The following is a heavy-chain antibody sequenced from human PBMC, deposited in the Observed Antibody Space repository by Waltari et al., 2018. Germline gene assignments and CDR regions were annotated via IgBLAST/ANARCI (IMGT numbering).Heavy chain of an antibody. V-gene: IGHV3-74*01. Sequence: EVELVESGGGVVQPGGSPSLSCAASGFTFRSFRMHWVRQVPGKGLEWVSRIKGEGSETAYADSVKGRFTISRDNGKNMLYLQMNSLRADDTAVYYCVREVGGLTGPFYYYNGMDVWGQGTTVTVSS. J-gene: IGHJ6*02. CDR3: VREVGGLTGPFYYYNGMDV. D-gene: IGHD3-16*01. CDR1: GFTFRSFR. CDR2: IKGEGSET.